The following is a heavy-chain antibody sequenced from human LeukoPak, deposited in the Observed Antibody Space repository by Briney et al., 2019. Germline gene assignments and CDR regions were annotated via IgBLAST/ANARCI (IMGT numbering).Heavy chain of an antibody. CDR1: GFTFSSYE. Sequence: GGSLRLSCAGSGFTFSSYEMNWVRQAPGKGLEWVSYISSRGDTIYYADSVRGRFTLYRDNAKNSLYLRMNSLRAEDTAVYYCARGYASAWCDYWGQGALVTVSS. CDR3: ARGYASAWCDY. CDR2: ISSRGDTI. V-gene: IGHV3-48*03. J-gene: IGHJ4*02. D-gene: IGHD6-19*01.